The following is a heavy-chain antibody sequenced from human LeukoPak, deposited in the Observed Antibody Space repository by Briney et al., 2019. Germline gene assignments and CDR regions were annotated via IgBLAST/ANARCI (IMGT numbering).Heavy chain of an antibody. V-gene: IGHV1-8*01. D-gene: IGHD6-19*01. CDR2: MNPNSGNT. CDR1: GYTFTSYD. J-gene: IGHJ4*02. CDR3: ASLIAVAGTRDY. Sequence: ASVKVSCKASGYTFTSYDINWVRQATGQGLEWMGWMNPNSGNTGYAQKFQGRVTMTRNTSLSTAYMELSSLRSEDTAVYYCASLIAVAGTRDYWGQGTLVTVSS.